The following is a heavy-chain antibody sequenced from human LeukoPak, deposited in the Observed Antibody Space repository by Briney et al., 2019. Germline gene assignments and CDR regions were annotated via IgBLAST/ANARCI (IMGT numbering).Heavy chain of an antibody. CDR1: GFTFSSYE. CDR3: ARDKGTSYLSSFDY. V-gene: IGHV3-21*01. Sequence: PGGSLRLSCAASGFTFSSYEMNWVRQAPGKGLEWVSSISSSSYIYYADSVKGRFTISRDNSKNTLYLQMNSLRAADTAVYYCARDKGTSYLSSFDYWGQGTLVTVSS. CDR2: ISSSSYI. D-gene: IGHD6-6*01. J-gene: IGHJ4*02.